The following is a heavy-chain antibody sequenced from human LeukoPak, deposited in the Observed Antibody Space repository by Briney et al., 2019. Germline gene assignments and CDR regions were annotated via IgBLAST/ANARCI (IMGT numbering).Heavy chain of an antibody. D-gene: IGHD1-26*01. Sequence: GGSLRLSCAASGFTFTPYTVHWVRQAPGKGLEWVSSISSTGKYIYYTDSLKGRFTISRDNAKASLYLEMNNLRAEDTAVYYCARGGELASFDYWGQGTLVTVSS. CDR1: GFTFTPYT. CDR3: ARGGELASFDY. V-gene: IGHV3-21*01. CDR2: ISSTGKYI. J-gene: IGHJ4*02.